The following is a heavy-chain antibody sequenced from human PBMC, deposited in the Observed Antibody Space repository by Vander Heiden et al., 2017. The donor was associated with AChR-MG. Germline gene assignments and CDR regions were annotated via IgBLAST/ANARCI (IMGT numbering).Heavy chain of an antibody. CDR3: ARAGWYLRSPMDV. D-gene: IGHD2-15*01. CDR2: INHSGST. V-gene: IGHV4-34*01. Sequence: QVQLQQWGAGLLKPSETLSLTCAVYGGSFSGYYWSWIRQPPGKGLEWIGEINHSGSTNYNPSLKSRVTISVDTSKNQFSLKLSSVTAADTAVYYCARAGWYLRSPMDVWGQGTTVTVSS. J-gene: IGHJ6*02. CDR1: GGSFSGYY.